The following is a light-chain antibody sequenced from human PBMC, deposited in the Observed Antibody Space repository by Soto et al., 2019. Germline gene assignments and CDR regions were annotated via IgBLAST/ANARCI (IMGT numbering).Light chain of an antibody. CDR1: SSDDGGYNY. CDR2: DVS. CDR3: SSYTSSSTLLYV. J-gene: IGLJ1*01. Sequence: ALTQPASVSGSPGQSITISCTGTSSDDGGYNYVSWYQQHPGKAPKLMIYDVSNRPSGVSNLFSGSKSGNTASLTISGLQAEDEADYYCSSYTSSSTLLYVFGTGTKVTVL. V-gene: IGLV2-14*01.